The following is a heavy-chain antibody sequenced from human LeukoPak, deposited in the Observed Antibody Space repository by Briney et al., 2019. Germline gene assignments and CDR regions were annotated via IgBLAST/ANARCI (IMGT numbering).Heavy chain of an antibody. CDR2: IYHSGST. CDR3: ARLHQLRYFDWFGNYFDY. D-gene: IGHD3-9*01. Sequence: PSETLSLTCAVSGYSISSGYYWGWIRQPPGKGLEWIGSIYHSGSTYYNPSLKSRVTISVDTSKNQFSLKLSSVTAADTAVYYCARLHQLRYFDWFGNYFDYWGQGTLVTVSS. J-gene: IGHJ4*02. V-gene: IGHV4-38-2*01. CDR1: GYSISSGYY.